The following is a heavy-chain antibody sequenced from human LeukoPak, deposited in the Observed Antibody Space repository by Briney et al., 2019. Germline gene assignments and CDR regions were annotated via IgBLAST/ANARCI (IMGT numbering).Heavy chain of an antibody. CDR2: ISGSGGST. Sequence: GGSLRLSCAASGFTFSSYGMSWVRQAPGKGLEWVSAISGSGGSTYYADSVKGRFTISRDNSKNTLYLQMNSLRAEDTAVYYCAKRDSQLLYSAFDYWGQGTLVTVSS. V-gene: IGHV3-23*01. J-gene: IGHJ4*02. CDR1: GFTFSSYG. CDR3: AKRDSQLLYSAFDY. D-gene: IGHD6-19*01.